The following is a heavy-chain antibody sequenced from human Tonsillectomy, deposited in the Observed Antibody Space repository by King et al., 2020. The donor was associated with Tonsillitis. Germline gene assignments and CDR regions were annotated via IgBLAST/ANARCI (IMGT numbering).Heavy chain of an antibody. CDR2: IHPGNSDT. D-gene: IGHD6-13*01. J-gene: IGHJ6*02. CDR3: AGHNAAGGAYYYGMDV. V-gene: IGHV5-51*01. CDR1: GYTFTMYW. Sequence: EVQLVQSGAEVKKPGESLKISCQGSGYTFTMYWIAWVRQMPGKGLEWMGIIHPGNSDTRYSRSFQGQVTISADKSISTAYLQWTSLEASDTAIYYCAGHNAAGGAYYYGMDVWGQGTTVTVS.